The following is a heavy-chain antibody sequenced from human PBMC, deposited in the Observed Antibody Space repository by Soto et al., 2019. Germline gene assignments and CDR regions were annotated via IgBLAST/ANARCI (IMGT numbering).Heavy chain of an antibody. D-gene: IGHD3-22*01. V-gene: IGHV4-34*01. CDR1: GGSFSGYY. CDR2: INNSGTT. J-gene: IGHJ4*02. CDR3: VRVDHYDSSGYYTNFDY. Sequence: SETLSLTCAVYGGSFSGYYWGWIRQPPGKGLQWIGEINNSGTTNYNSSLESRVILSVDTSKNQTSLTLRSLTAADTAMYYCVRVDHYDSSGYYTNFDYWAQGTLVTVYS.